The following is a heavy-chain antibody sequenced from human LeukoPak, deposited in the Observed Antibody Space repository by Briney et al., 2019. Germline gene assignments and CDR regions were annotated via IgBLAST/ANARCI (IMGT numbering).Heavy chain of an antibody. V-gene: IGHV4-59*12. CDR1: GGSISSYY. J-gene: IGHJ3*02. CDR2: IYYSGST. D-gene: IGHD3-22*01. CDR3: ATSNGYGLIDI. Sequence: PSETLSLTCTVSGGSISSYYWSWIRQPPGKGLEWIGYIYYSGSTNYNPSLKSRVTISLDTYRNQFSLKLNSVTAADTAVYYCATSNGYGLIDIWGQGTMVTVSS.